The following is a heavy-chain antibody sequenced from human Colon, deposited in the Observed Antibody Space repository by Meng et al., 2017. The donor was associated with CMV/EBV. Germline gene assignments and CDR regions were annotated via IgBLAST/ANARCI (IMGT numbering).Heavy chain of an antibody. J-gene: IGHJ6*02. V-gene: IGHV4-39*07. CDR1: GGSIRSSGYY. CDR3: ARGRARGPQRLYYYGMDV. CDR2: IKHSGST. Sequence: SETLSLTCTVSGGSIRSSGYYWSWILQPPGKGLEWIGEIKHSGSTNYNPSLKSRVTISVDTSKNQFSLKLSSVTAADTAVYYCARGRARGPQRLYYYGMDVWGQGTTVTVSS.